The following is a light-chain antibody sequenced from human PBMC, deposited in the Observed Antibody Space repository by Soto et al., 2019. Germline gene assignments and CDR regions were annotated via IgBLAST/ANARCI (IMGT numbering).Light chain of an antibody. CDR1: QTISSW. CDR2: KAS. CDR3: QQYKSYPWT. J-gene: IGKJ1*01. Sequence: SPSTLSGSVGDRVTITCRASQTISSWLAWYQQKPGKAPKLLIYKASSLESGVPSRFSGSGSGTEFTLTISGLQPDDFATYYCQQYKSYPWTFGQGTKVDIK. V-gene: IGKV1-5*03.